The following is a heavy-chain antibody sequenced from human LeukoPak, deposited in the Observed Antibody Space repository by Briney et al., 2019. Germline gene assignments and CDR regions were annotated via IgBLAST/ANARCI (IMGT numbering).Heavy chain of an antibody. J-gene: IGHJ3*02. D-gene: IGHD3-22*01. CDR2: ISYSGST. CDR3: ARWGFDYYDSTGYPIALDI. Sequence: SETLSLTCTVSRGSISSYYWSWIRHPSGKGLEWIGYISYSGSTKYNPSLKSRVAISLATSKNKSSLKRKSVAAADTAVYYCARWGFDYYDSTGYPIALDIWGQGTMVTVSS. CDR1: RGSISSYY. V-gene: IGHV4-59*01.